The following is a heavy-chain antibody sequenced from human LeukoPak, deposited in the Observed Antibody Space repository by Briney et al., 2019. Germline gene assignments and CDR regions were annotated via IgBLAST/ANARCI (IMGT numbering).Heavy chain of an antibody. CDR1: GFIVSNKY. V-gene: IGHV3-66*02. J-gene: IGHJ4*02. CDR2: IYSDGRT. Sequence: GGSLGLSCAASGFIVSNKYMTWVRQAPGKGLEWVSLIYSDGRTYYADSVRGRCTISRDNSKNTLYLQMNSLRAEDTAVYYCAKAGGSSGYYYLDHWGQGTLVTVSS. CDR3: AKAGGSSGYYYLDH. D-gene: IGHD5-12*01.